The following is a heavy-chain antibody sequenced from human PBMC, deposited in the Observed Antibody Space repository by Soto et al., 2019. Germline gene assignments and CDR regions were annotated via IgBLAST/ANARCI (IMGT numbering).Heavy chain of an antibody. V-gene: IGHV2-5*02. Sequence: KESGPTVVKPTETLTLTCTFSGFSLTTSGVGVGWVRQSPGKAPEWLALIYWDDDKRYSTSLKSRLTITKDTSKNQVVLTMANVDPADTATYYCAHRVLRTVFGLVTTTAIYFDFWGQGTPVVFSS. J-gene: IGHJ4*02. CDR3: AHRVLRTVFGLVTTTAIYFDF. CDR2: IYWDDDK. D-gene: IGHD3-3*01. CDR1: GFSLTTSGVG.